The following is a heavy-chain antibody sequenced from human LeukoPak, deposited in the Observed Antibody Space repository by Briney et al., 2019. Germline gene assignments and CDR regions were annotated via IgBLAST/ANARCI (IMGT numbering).Heavy chain of an antibody. Sequence: SETLSLTCSVSGGSISSSDFYWGWIRQPPGKGLEWIGSIYYSGSTYYNPSLKSRVTISVDTSKNLFSLKLRSVTAADTAVYYCARTTEAHSWRTRYYDYYMDVWGKGATVTVSS. J-gene: IGHJ6*03. CDR3: ARTTEAHSWRTRYYDYYMDV. CDR2: IYYSGST. V-gene: IGHV4-39*07. D-gene: IGHD6-13*01. CDR1: GGSISSSDFY.